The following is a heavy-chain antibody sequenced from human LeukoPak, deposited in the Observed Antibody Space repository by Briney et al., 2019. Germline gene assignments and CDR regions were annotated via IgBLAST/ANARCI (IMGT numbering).Heavy chain of an antibody. D-gene: IGHD3-22*01. CDR2: IKQDGSEK. V-gene: IGHV3-7*01. CDR3: ARDPNYSYYDSSGHSNYYYYYMDV. J-gene: IGHJ6*03. CDR1: GFTFSSYW. Sequence: PGGALRLSCAASGFTFSSYWMSWVRQAPGKGLEWVANIKQDGSEKYYVDSVKGRFTISRDNAKNSLYLQMNSLRAEDTAVYYCARDPNYSYYDSSGHSNYYYYYMDVRGKGTTVTVSS.